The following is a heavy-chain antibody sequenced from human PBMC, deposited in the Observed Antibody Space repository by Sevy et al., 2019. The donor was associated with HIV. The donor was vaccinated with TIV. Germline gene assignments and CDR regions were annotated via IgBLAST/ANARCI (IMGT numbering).Heavy chain of an antibody. D-gene: IGHD3-16*01. J-gene: IGHJ4*02. CDR2: IIPIFGTA. Sequence: ASVKVSCKASGGTFSSYAISWVRQAPGQGLEWMGGIIPIFGTANYAQKFQGRVTITADESTSTAYMELSSLRSEDPAVYYCAGGVGAPLYYFDYWGQGTLVTVSS. V-gene: IGHV1-69*13. CDR3: AGGVGAPLYYFDY. CDR1: GGTFSSYA.